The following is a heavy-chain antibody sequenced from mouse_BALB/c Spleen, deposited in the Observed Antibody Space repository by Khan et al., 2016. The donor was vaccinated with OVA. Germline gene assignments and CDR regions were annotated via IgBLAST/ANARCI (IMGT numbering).Heavy chain of an antibody. CDR1: GYTFTDYS. V-gene: IGHV9-2-1*01. CDR3: TRNDYGRGGLYAMDY. CDR2: INTETGEP. Sequence: QIQLVQSGPELKKPGETVKISCKASGYTFTDYSMQWVKQAPGKGLKWVGWINTETGEPTYADDFKGRFAFSLATSASTAYLQINNLKNEDTATNVSTRNDYGRGGLYAMDYWGQGTSVTVSS. J-gene: IGHJ4*01. D-gene: IGHD2-4*01.